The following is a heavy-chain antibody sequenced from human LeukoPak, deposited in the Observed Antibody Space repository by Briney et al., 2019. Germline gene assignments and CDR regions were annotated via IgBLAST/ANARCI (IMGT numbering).Heavy chain of an antibody. CDR3: AKDRSYYDSSGYYDY. Sequence: PGGSLRLSCAASGFTFSSYGMHWVRQAPGKVLEWVAVISYDGSNKYYADSVKGRFTISRDNSKNTLYLQMNSLRAEDTAVYYCAKDRSYYDSSGYYDYWGQGTLVTVSS. D-gene: IGHD3-22*01. CDR2: ISYDGSNK. J-gene: IGHJ4*02. CDR1: GFTFSSYG. V-gene: IGHV3-30*18.